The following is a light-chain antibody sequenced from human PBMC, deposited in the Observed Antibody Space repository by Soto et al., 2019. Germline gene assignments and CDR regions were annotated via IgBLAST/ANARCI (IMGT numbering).Light chain of an antibody. CDR3: QQYDDSPIT. Sequence: EVVLTQCPGILTLSQGERGKQSSSPSPRVSANNLAWYQHKAGQTPRLLIYGASNRATGIPVRFSGRGSGKDFSLTITTLEPEDLAVYYCQQYDDSPITFGHGTRLEIK. CDR1: PRVSANN. CDR2: GAS. V-gene: IGKV3-20*01. J-gene: IGKJ5*01.